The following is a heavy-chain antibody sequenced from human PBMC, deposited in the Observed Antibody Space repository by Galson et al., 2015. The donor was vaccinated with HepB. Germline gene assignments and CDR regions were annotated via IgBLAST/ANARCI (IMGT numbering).Heavy chain of an antibody. J-gene: IGHJ3*02. CDR3: AADPELGIATSHI. CDR1: GFTFSSYW. CDR2: INQGGGGK. Sequence: SLRLSCAASGFTFSSYWMSWVHQAPGKGLEWVANINQGGGGKNYVDSVRGRFTISRDNARNSLYLQMNSLRAEDTAVYYCAADPELGIATSHICGQGTVVTVSS. D-gene: IGHD1-14*01. V-gene: IGHV3-7*01.